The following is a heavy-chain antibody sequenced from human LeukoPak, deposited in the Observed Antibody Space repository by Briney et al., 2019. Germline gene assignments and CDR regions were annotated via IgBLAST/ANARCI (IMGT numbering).Heavy chain of an antibody. CDR3: ARAEVGATGVDY. D-gene: IGHD1-26*01. Sequence: ASVNVSFKASGYTFTSYYMHWVRQAPGQGLEWMGIINPSGGSTSYAQKFQGRVTMTRDTSTSTVYMELSSLRSEDTAVYYCARAEVGATGVDYWGQGTLVTVSS. CDR1: GYTFTSYY. CDR2: INPSGGST. J-gene: IGHJ4*02. V-gene: IGHV1-46*01.